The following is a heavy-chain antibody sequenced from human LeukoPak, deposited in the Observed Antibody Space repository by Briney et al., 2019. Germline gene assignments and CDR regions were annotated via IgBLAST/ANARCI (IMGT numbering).Heavy chain of an antibody. J-gene: IGHJ5*02. CDR3: ATIPSSGWYTWFDP. Sequence: PSQTLSLTCTVSGASISSGDYYWSWLRQSPGKGLEWIGYIYHSGSTYYNPSLKSRVTISVDTSKNQFSLNLSSATAADTAVYYCATIPSSGWYTWFDPWGQGTLVTVSS. D-gene: IGHD6-19*01. V-gene: IGHV4-30-2*06. CDR1: GASISSGDYY. CDR2: IYHSGST.